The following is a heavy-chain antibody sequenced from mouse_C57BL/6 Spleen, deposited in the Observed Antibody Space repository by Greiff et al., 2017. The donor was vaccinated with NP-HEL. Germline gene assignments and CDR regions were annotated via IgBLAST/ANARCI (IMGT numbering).Heavy chain of an antibody. CDR3: ARPSYYGSFDY. CDR1: GYTFTSYW. CDR2: IDPSDSYT. D-gene: IGHD1-1*01. Sequence: VQLQQPGAELVMPGASVKLSCKASGYTFTSYWMHWVKQRPGQGLEWIGEIDPSDSYTNYNQKFKGKSTLTVDKSSSTAYMQLSSLTSEDSAVYYCARPSYYGSFDYWGQGTTLTVSS. V-gene: IGHV1-69*01. J-gene: IGHJ2*01.